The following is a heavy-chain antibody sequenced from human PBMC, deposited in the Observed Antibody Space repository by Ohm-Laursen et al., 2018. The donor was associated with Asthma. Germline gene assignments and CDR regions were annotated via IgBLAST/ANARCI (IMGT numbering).Heavy chain of an antibody. D-gene: IGHD2-21*02. J-gene: IGHJ3*02. CDR1: GFTFNTYA. Sequence: SLRLSCAASGFTFNTYAMHWVRQAPGKGLEWVALISYDGSDKYYGDSVKGRFTISRDNSKNTLYLQMNSLRAEDTVVYYCARRDFSGGDPSAAFDIWGQGTMVTVSS. CDR3: ARRDFSGGDPSAAFDI. V-gene: IGHV3-30-3*01. CDR2: ISYDGSDK.